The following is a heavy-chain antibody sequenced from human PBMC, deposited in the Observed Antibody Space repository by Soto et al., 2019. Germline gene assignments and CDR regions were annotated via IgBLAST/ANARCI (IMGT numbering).Heavy chain of an antibody. CDR2: IYHSGST. Sequence: QLQLQESGSGLVKPSQTLSLTCAVSGGSISSGGYSWSWIRQPPGKGLEWIGYIYHSGSTYYNPSLESRVTISVDRSKTQFSRKLSSVTAADTAVYFCARADGTYFDYWGQGTLVTVSS. CDR3: ARADGTYFDY. V-gene: IGHV4-30-2*01. D-gene: IGHD1-1*01. CDR1: GGSISSGGYS. J-gene: IGHJ4*02.